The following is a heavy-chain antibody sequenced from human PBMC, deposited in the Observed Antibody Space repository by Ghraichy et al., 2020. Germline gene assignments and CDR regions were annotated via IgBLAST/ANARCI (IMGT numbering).Heavy chain of an antibody. V-gene: IGHV3-15*07. CDR3: TTKYANYVDY. Sequence: GGSLRLSCAASGFTFSDAWMNWVRQSPDKGLEWVGRIKSKTNGGTADYSAPVKGRFTISRDDSKNTLYLQMHSLKAEDTAVYYCTTKYANYVDYWGQGNLVTVSS. J-gene: IGHJ4*02. CDR1: GFTFSDAW. CDR2: IKSKTNGGTA. D-gene: IGHD2-2*01.